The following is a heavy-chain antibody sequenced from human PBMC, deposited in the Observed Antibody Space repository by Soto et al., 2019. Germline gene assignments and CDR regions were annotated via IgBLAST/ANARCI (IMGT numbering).Heavy chain of an antibody. CDR3: ARDRLITYGAKIAPDH. J-gene: IGHJ5*02. CDR2: IWYDGSYQ. V-gene: IGHV3-33*01. D-gene: IGHD3-16*01. Sequence: VGSLRLSCKASGFTFSDFGMHWVRQAPGKGLEWVSAIWYDGSYQYYADPVRGRFTTSRDNSNNTLFLQMNSLRVEDTAVYYCARDRLITYGAKIAPDHWGQGALVTV. CDR1: GFTFSDFG.